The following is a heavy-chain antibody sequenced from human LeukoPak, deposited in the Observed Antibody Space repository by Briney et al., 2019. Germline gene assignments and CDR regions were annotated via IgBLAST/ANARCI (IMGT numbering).Heavy chain of an antibody. CDR2: ISSSSSNI. J-gene: IGHJ4*02. D-gene: IGHD1-1*01. V-gene: IGHV3-21*01. CDR3: ARCTTGRTFGSLREIKKSREIDY. Sequence: GGSLRLSCAASGFTVSSNYMSWVRQAPGKGLEWVSSISSSSSNIYYADSVKGRFTISRDNAKNSLYLQMNSLRAEDTAVYYCARCTTGRTFGSLREIKKSREIDYWGQGTLVTVSS. CDR1: GFTVSSNY.